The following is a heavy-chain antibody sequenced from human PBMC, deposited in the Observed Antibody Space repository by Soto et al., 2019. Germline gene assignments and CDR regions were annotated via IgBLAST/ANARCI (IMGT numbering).Heavy chain of an antibody. V-gene: IGHV3-72*01. CDR1: EDTFIDHY. Sequence: VGSLRLSCAASEDTFIDHYMDWVRQAPGKGVERAGRTASKDERYTTGYAASVKGRFTVSRDDSKSTLFLQMNSLRTEDTAVYYCGRGYCTRPSCHRAHYGLDVWGQGTMVTVSS. CDR3: GRGYCTRPSCHRAHYGLDV. J-gene: IGHJ6*02. CDR2: TASKDERYTT. D-gene: IGHD2-2*01.